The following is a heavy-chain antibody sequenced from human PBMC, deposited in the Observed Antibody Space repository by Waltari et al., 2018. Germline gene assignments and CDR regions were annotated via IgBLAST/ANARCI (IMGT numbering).Heavy chain of an antibody. D-gene: IGHD5-18*01. CDR3: ARGGYSYGHYYYYGMDV. CDR1: GGSFSGYY. V-gene: IGHV4-34*01. CDR2: INHSGST. Sequence: QVQLQQWGAGLLKPSETLSLTCAVYGGSFSGYYWSWTRQPPGKGLEWIGEINHSGSTNYNPSLKSRVTISVDTSKNQFSLKLSSVTAADTAVYYCARGGYSYGHYYYYGMDVWGQGTTVTVSS. J-gene: IGHJ6*02.